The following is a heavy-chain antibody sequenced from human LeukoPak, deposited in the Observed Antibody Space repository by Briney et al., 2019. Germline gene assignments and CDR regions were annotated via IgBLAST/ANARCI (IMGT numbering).Heavy chain of an antibody. V-gene: IGHV4-34*01. CDR2: INDSGST. Sequence: TSETLSLTCAVSGGSFSGHYWSWIRQPPGEGLEWIGEINDSGSTEYNPSLKSRVTISADTSKNQFSLKLSSVTAADTAVYYCAKNNWFDPWGQGTLVTVSS. J-gene: IGHJ5*02. CDR1: GGSFSGHY. CDR3: AKNNWFDP.